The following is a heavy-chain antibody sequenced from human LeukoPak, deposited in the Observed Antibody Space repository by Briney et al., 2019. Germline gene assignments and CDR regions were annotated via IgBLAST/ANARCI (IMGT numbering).Heavy chain of an antibody. CDR1: GYTFTSYS. Sequence: GASVKVSCKASGYTFTSYSISWVRQAPGQGLEWMGWISAYNGNTNYAQKLQGRVTMTTDTSTSTAYMELRSLRSDDTAVYYCARYCSGGSCYYYGMDVWGQGTTVTVSS. CDR2: ISAYNGNT. D-gene: IGHD2-15*01. CDR3: ARYCSGGSCYYYGMDV. J-gene: IGHJ6*02. V-gene: IGHV1-18*01.